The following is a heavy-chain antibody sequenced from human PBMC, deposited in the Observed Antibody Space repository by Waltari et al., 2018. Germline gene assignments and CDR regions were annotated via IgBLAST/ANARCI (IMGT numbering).Heavy chain of an antibody. D-gene: IGHD3-16*02. CDR1: GGSLSGYY. Sequence: QVQLQQWGAGLLKPSETLSLTCAAYGGSLSGYYWSWIRQPPGKGLEWIGEINHSGRANYSPSLKSRVTISVDTSKNQFALKLSSVTAADTAVYYCARARGYDYVWGSYRGGYFDYWGQGTLVTVSS. CDR2: INHSGRA. V-gene: IGHV4-34*01. CDR3: ARARGYDYVWGSYRGGYFDY. J-gene: IGHJ4*02.